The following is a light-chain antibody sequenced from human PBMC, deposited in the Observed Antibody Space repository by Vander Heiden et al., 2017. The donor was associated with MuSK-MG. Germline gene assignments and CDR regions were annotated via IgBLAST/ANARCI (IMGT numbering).Light chain of an antibody. V-gene: IGKV1-39*01. J-gene: IGKJ2*01. CDR1: QSISSY. CDR3: QQSDSNPRNT. CDR2: AAS. Sequence: DIQMTQSPSSLSASVGDRVTITCRASQSISSYLNWYQQKPGKAPKLLIYAASSLQRGVPSRFSGSGYGTDFTLTISSRQPEDFAAYYCQQSDSNPRNTFGQGTKMEIK.